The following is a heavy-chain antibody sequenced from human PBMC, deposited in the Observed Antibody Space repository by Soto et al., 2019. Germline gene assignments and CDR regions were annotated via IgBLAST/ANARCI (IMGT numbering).Heavy chain of an antibody. J-gene: IGHJ3*02. CDR2: IWYDGSNK. Sequence: QVQLVESGGGVVQPGRSLRLSCAASGFTFSSYGMHWVRQAPGKGLEWVAVIWYDGSNKYYADSVKGRFTISRDNSKNTLYLQMNSLRAEDTAVYYCAREATNDYGDYVDAFDIWGQGTMVTVSS. V-gene: IGHV3-33*01. CDR3: AREATNDYGDYVDAFDI. CDR1: GFTFSSYG. D-gene: IGHD4-17*01.